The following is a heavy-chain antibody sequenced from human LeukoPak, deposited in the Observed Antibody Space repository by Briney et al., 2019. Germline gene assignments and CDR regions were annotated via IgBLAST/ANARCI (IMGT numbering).Heavy chain of an antibody. Sequence: SETLSLTRAVSGGPLNRYYRSWIRRPPGKGLEWIGYIYYGGTTNYNPSLKSRVTLSVDTSRNQFSLKLSSVTAADTAVYHCARGLSGYVFDQWGQGTLVTVSS. V-gene: IGHV4-59*01. CDR2: IYYGGTT. CDR3: ARGLSGYVFDQ. D-gene: IGHD5-12*01. CDR1: GGPLNRYY. J-gene: IGHJ4*02.